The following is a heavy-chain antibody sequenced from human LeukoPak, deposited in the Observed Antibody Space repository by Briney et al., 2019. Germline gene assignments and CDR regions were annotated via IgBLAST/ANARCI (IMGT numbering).Heavy chain of an antibody. V-gene: IGHV4-59*12. CDR1: GGTISTYY. D-gene: IGHD5-24*01. CDR3: ATRDGYRPN. CDR2: ISRWGAT. Sequence: PSETLSLTCTVYGGTISTYYWSSIRQPPGKGLEWIGEISRWGATNYSSSLKSQVTLSVDKSNNQFSLRLTSVTAADTAVFYCATRDGYRPNWGQGTLVTVSS. J-gene: IGHJ4*02.